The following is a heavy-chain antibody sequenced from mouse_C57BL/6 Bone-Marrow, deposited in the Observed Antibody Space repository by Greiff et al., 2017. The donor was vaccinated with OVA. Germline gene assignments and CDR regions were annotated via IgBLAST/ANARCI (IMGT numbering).Heavy chain of an antibody. CDR3: TRPNCDDFDY. J-gene: IGHJ2*01. CDR2: ISSGGSYT. CDR1: GFTFSSYG. D-gene: IGHD4-1*01. Sequence: EVQGEESGADLVKPGGSLKLSCAASGFTFSSYGMSWVRQTPDKRLEWVATISSGGSYTYYPDSVKGRFTISRDNAKSTLYLQMSSLKSEDTAMYYSTRPNCDDFDYWGQGTTLTVPS. V-gene: IGHV5-6*01.